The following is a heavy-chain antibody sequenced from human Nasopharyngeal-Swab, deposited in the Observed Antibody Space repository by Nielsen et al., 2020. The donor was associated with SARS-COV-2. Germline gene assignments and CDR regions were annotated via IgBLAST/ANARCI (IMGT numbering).Heavy chain of an antibody. CDR1: GFTFSNYW. J-gene: IGHJ3*02. V-gene: IGHV3-74*03. CDR3: ARGSFSAFDI. Sequence: GESLKISCAASGFTFSNYWMHWVRQAPGKGLVWVSRINNDGSSTTDADSVKGRFTISRDNAKNTVYLQMNSLRADDTAVYYCARGSFSAFDIWGQGTMVTVSS. CDR2: INNDGSST.